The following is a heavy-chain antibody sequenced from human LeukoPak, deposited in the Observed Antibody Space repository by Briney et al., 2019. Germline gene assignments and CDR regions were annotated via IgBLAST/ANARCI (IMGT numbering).Heavy chain of an antibody. V-gene: IGHV4-34*01. Sequence: ETLSLTCTVSGGSISGYYWSWIRQPPGKGLEWIGEINHSGSTNYNPSLKSRVTISVDTSKNQFSLKLSSVTAADTAVYYCARGPTVAGTVDYWGQGTLVTVSS. J-gene: IGHJ4*02. CDR1: GGSISGYY. D-gene: IGHD6-19*01. CDR2: INHSGST. CDR3: ARGPTVAGTVDY.